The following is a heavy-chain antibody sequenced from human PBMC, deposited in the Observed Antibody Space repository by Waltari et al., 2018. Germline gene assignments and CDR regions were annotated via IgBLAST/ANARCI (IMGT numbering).Heavy chain of an antibody. CDR1: GFTFSSHA. D-gene: IGHD3-9*01. V-gene: IGHV3-23*04. CDR3: ARDWRRSLEYLDWLLFALDY. J-gene: IGHJ4*02. Sequence: EMQLVESGGGLVQPGGSLRLSCGASGFTFSSHAMSWVRQAPGKGLEGVSAIRGSGDSVVYAESVKGRFTVSRDNSKNTLFLEMNSLRAEDTAVYFCARDWRRSLEYLDWLLFALDYWGQGTLVTVSS. CDR2: IRGSGDSV.